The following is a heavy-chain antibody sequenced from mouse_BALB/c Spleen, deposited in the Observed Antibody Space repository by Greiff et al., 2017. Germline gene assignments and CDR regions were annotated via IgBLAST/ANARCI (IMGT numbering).Heavy chain of an antibody. CDR1: GYTFTSYW. CDR3: ARPPLCGNYETTSHQYYCDY. Sequence: VKLVESGAELAKPGASVKMSCKASGYTFTSYWMHWVKQRPGQGLEWIGYINPSTGYTEYNQKFKDKDTLTADKASSTAYMQLSSLTSEDSAVYYCARPPLCGNYETTSHQYYCDYWGQGTTLTVSS. V-gene: IGHV1-7*01. J-gene: IGHJ2*01. D-gene: IGHD2-1*01. CDR2: INPSTGYT.